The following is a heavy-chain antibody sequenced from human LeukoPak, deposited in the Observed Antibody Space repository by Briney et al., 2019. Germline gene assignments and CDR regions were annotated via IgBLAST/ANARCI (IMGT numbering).Heavy chain of an antibody. Sequence: PGGSLRLSCAASGFTFSSYWMSWVRQAPGKGLELVANIKQDGSEKYYADSVKGRFTISRDNAKNSLYLQMNSLRAEDTALYYCAKDTLRRDGYNFDYWGQGTLVTVSS. CDR1: GFTFSSYW. D-gene: IGHD5-24*01. J-gene: IGHJ4*02. V-gene: IGHV3-7*03. CDR3: AKDTLRRDGYNFDY. CDR2: IKQDGSEK.